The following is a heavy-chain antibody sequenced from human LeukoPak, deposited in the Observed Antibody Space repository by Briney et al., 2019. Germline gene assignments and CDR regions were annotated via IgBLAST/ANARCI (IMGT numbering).Heavy chain of an antibody. V-gene: IGHV4-39*07. CDR2: INHSGST. J-gene: IGHJ3*02. CDR1: GGSISSSSYY. Sequence: SETLSLTCTVSGGSISSSSYYWSWIRQPPGKGLEWIGEINHSGSTNYNPSLKSRVTISVDTSKNQFSLKLSSVTAADTAVYYCARIPYCTNGVCYPRAFDIWGQGTMVTVSS. D-gene: IGHD2-8*01. CDR3: ARIPYCTNGVCYPRAFDI.